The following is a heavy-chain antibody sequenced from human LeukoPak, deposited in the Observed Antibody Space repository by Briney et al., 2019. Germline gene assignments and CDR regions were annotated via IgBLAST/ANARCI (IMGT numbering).Heavy chain of an antibody. J-gene: IGHJ4*02. CDR3: AREGRWFGESTSFDY. CDR1: GFTFSSYS. Sequence: GRSLRLSCAASGFTFSSYSMNWVRQAPGKGLEWVSSISSSSSYIYYADSVKGRFTISRDNAKNSLYLQMNSLRAEDTAVYYCAREGRWFGESTSFDYWGQGTLVTVSS. D-gene: IGHD3-10*01. CDR2: ISSSSSYI. V-gene: IGHV3-21*01.